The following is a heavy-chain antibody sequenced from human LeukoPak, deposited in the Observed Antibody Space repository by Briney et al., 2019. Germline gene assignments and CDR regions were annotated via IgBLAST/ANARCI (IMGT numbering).Heavy chain of an antibody. J-gene: IGHJ4*02. D-gene: IGHD3-22*01. Sequence: GGSLRLSCAASGFTVSSNYMSWVRQAPGKGLEWVAVILYDGNNKYYADSVKGRFTISRDNSKNTLYLQMNSLRAEDTAVYYCAKVILGGYYDSSGYYEDYWGQGTLVTVSS. CDR3: AKVILGGYYDSSGYYEDY. CDR2: ILYDGNNK. V-gene: IGHV3-30*18. CDR1: GFTVSSNY.